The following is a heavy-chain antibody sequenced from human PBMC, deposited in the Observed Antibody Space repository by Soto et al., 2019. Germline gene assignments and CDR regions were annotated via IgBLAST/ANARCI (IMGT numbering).Heavy chain of an antibody. CDR3: ARIYFDSSDYYAGLDY. D-gene: IGHD3-22*01. V-gene: IGHV4-31*03. J-gene: IGHJ4*02. CDR1: GGSIASGGYY. CDR2: IYSSGYT. Sequence: PSETLSLTCSVSGGSIASGGYYWGWIRQHPGRGLEWIGDIYSSGYTSYNPSLKSRVAISMDTSKNQFSLKLTSVTVSDTAVYFCARIYFDSSDYYAGLDYWGQGALVTVSS.